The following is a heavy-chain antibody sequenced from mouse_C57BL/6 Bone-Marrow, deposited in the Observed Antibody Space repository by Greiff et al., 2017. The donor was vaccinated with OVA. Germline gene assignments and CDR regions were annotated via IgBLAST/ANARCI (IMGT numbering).Heavy chain of an antibody. J-gene: IGHJ2*01. V-gene: IGHV1-42*01. CDR3: ARRGIPYYFDY. CDR2: INPSAGGT. D-gene: IGHD5-1-1*01. CDR1: GYSFTGYY. Sequence: VQLQQSGPELVKPGASVKISCKASGYSFTGYYMNWVKQSPEKSLEWIGEINPSAGGTTYNQKFKAKATLTVDKSSSTAYMQLKSLTSEDSAVYYCARRGIPYYFDYWGQGTTLTVSS.